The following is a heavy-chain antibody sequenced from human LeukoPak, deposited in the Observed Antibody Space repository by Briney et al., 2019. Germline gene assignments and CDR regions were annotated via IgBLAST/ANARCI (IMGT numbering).Heavy chain of an antibody. D-gene: IGHD3-16*01. CDR3: GKEGGA. CDR1: GFRFSEYT. J-gene: IGHJ5*02. CDR2: IGGRGGST. Sequence: GGSLRLSCAASGFRFSEYTMTWVRQAPGKGPEWVSAIGGRGGSTYHADSLGGRFTISRDNSKDMVYLQMNSLKVEDTATYYCGKEGGAWGQGTKVTVSS. V-gene: IGHV3-23*01.